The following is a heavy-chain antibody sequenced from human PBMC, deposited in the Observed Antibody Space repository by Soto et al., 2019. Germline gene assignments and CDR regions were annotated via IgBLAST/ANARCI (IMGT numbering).Heavy chain of an antibody. CDR2: ISAYNGNT. CDR3: ARDLAAGTCDY. J-gene: IGHJ4*02. Sequence: ASVKVSCKASGYTFTSYSLHWVRQAPGQGLEWMGWISAYNGNTNYAQKLQGRVTMTTDTSTSTAYMELRSLRSDDTAVYYCARDLAAGTCDYWGQGTLVTVSS. CDR1: GYTFTSYS. V-gene: IGHV1-18*04. D-gene: IGHD6-13*01.